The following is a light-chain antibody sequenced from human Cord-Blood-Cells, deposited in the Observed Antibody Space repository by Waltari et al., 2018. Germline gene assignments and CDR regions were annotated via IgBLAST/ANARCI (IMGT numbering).Light chain of an antibody. CDR1: QSISSW. J-gene: IGKJ1*01. CDR3: QQYNSYSWT. CDR2: KAS. Sequence: DIQMTQSPSTLSASVGDRVTIPCRASQSISSWLAWYQQKPGKAPRLLIYKASTLESGVPSRCCGSGSGTEFTLTISSLQPDDFATYYCQQYNSYSWTFGQGTKVEIK. V-gene: IGKV1-5*03.